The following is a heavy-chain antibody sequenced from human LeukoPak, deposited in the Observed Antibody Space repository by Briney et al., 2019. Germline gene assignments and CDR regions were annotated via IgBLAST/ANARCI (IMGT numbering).Heavy chain of an antibody. D-gene: IGHD2-21*02. J-gene: IGHJ4*02. CDR1: GVIFSNAW. Sequence: GGSLRLSCAASGVIFSNAWMSWVRRAPGKGLEWVARIKRNTDGGTTDYAAPVNGRFTISRDDSENTVYLQMNSLKIEDTAVYYCSGHMTSADYWGQGTLVTVSS. V-gene: IGHV3-15*01. CDR3: SGHMTSADY. CDR2: IKRNTDGGTT.